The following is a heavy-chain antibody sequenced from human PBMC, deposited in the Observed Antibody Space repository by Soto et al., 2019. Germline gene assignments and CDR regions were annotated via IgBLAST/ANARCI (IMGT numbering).Heavy chain of an antibody. V-gene: IGHV3-23*01. CDR1: GFTFSSYA. CDR2: ISGSGGST. D-gene: IGHD6-13*01. Sequence: LRLSCAAPGFTFSSYAMSWVRQAPGKGLEWVSAISGSGGSTYYADSVKGRFTISRDNSKNTLYLQMNSLRAEDTAVYYCAKGSIAAAGTSGYNWFDPWGQGTLVTVSS. J-gene: IGHJ5*02. CDR3: AKGSIAAAGTSGYNWFDP.